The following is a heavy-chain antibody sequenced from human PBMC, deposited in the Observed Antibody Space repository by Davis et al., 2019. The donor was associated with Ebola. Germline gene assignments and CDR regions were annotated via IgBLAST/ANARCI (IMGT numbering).Heavy chain of an antibody. D-gene: IGHD2-2*01. J-gene: IGHJ4*02. CDR1: GFSLTASGMC. V-gene: IGHV2-70*12. CDR3: ARTTAYALPFDY. CDR2: IDWDDDT. Sequence: SGPTLVKPTQAVTLTCTLSGFSLTASGMCVSWIRQPPGKALEWLALIDWDDDTYYNPSLKTRLTVSRDTSTNQVILRMTNMGPVDTATYFCARTTAYALPFDYWGQGTRVTVSS.